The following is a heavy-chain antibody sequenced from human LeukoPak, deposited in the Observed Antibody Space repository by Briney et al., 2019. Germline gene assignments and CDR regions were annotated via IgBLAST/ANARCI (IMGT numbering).Heavy chain of an antibody. Sequence: ASVKVSCKASGYTFTSYGISWVRQAPGQGLEWMGWISAYNGNTNYAQKLQGRVTMTRDTSTSTVYMELSSLRSEDTAVYYCARDQVQLPHYFDYWGQGTLVTVSS. CDR2: ISAYNGNT. J-gene: IGHJ4*02. V-gene: IGHV1-18*01. CDR3: ARDQVQLPHYFDY. D-gene: IGHD5-18*01. CDR1: GYTFTSYG.